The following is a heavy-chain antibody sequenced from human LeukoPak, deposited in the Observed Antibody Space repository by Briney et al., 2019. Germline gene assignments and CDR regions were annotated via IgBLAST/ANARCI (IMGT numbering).Heavy chain of an antibody. CDR3: ARDPSDYCSGGSCDAFDI. D-gene: IGHD2-15*01. V-gene: IGHV3-74*01. CDR1: GFTFSSHW. J-gene: IGHJ3*02. Sequence: GGSLRLSCAASGFTFSSHWMHWVRQVPGKGLVWVSRINSDESSTSYADSVKGRFTISRDNAKNTLYLQMNSLRAEDTAVYYCARDPSDYCSGGSCDAFDIWGQGTMVTVS. CDR2: INSDESST.